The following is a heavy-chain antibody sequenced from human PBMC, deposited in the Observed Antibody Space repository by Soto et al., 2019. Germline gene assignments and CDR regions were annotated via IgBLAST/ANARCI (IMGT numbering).Heavy chain of an antibody. CDR1: GGTFSSYA. V-gene: IGHV1-69*13. D-gene: IGHD4-17*01. CDR3: AREPGERSYDYGDYVNYYGMDV. Sequence: SVKVSCKASGGTFSSYAISWVRQAPGQGLEWMGGIIPIFGTANYAQKFQGRVTITADESTSTAYMELSSLRSEDTAVYYCAREPGERSYDYGDYVNYYGMDVWGQGTTVTVSS. J-gene: IGHJ6*02. CDR2: IIPIFGTA.